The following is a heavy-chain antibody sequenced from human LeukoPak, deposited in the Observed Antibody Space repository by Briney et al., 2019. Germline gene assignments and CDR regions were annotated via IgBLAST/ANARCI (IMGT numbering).Heavy chain of an antibody. CDR2: IKNRANSNII. V-gene: IGHV3-72*01. CDR1: RFTFSDHY. D-gene: IGHD1-14*01. J-gene: IGHJ4*02. CDR3: VARISGTTE. Sequence: GGSLRLSCAASRFTFSDHYMDWVRQAPGKGLEWVARIKNRANSNIIDYAASVKGRFTISRDDSKNSLFLQMSSLEAEDTAVYYCVARISGTTEWGQGTLVTVSS.